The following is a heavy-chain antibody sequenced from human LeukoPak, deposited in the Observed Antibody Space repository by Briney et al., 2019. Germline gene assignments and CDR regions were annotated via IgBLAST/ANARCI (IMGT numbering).Heavy chain of an antibody. CDR1: GGSISSYY. CDR2: IYYSGST. Sequence: SETLSLTGTVSGGSISSYYWSWIRQPPGEGLEWIGYIYYSGSTNYNPSLKSRVTISVDTSKNQFSLKLSSVTAADTAVYYCARTAGSSWYYYFDYWGQGTLVTVSS. CDR3: ARTAGSSWYYYFDY. D-gene: IGHD6-13*01. V-gene: IGHV4-59*01. J-gene: IGHJ4*02.